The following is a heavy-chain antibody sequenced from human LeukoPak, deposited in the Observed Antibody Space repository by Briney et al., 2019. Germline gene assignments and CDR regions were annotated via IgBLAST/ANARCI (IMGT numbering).Heavy chain of an antibody. D-gene: IGHD2-15*01. CDR1: GYIFSSYS. Sequence: GGSLRLSCAASGYIFSSYSMNWVRQAPGKGLEWVSSISSSSSYMYYADSVKGRFTISRDKAKNAPYLQMNSLRAEDTAVYYCARTGGSLGYYYYMDVWGKGTTVTVSS. J-gene: IGHJ6*03. CDR3: ARTGGSLGYYYYMDV. CDR2: ISSSSSYM. V-gene: IGHV3-21*01.